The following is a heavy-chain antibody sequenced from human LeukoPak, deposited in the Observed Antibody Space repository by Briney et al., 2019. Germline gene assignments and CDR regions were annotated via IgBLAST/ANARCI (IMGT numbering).Heavy chain of an antibody. Sequence: SETLSLTCTVSGYSISSGHYWGWIRQPPGKGLEWIGSIYHSGSTYYNPSLKSRVTISVDTSKNQFSLKLSSVTAADTAVYYCARHLSIAAAGTAVGAFDIWGQGTMVTVSS. V-gene: IGHV4-38-2*02. CDR1: GYSISSGHY. D-gene: IGHD6-13*01. CDR3: ARHLSIAAAGTAVGAFDI. CDR2: IYHSGST. J-gene: IGHJ3*02.